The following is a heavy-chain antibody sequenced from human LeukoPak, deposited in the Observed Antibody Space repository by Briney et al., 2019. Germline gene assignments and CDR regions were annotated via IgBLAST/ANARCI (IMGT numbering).Heavy chain of an antibody. D-gene: IGHD3/OR15-3a*01. CDR2: IKQDGSEK. Sequence: GGSLRLSXAASGFTFSSYWMSWVRQAPGKGLEWVANIKQDGSEKYYVDSVKGRFTISRDNAKNSLYLQMNSLRAEDTAVYYCARVGQAWPPGAFDIWGQGTMVTVSS. J-gene: IGHJ3*02. CDR1: GFTFSSYW. V-gene: IGHV3-7*01. CDR3: ARVGQAWPPGAFDI.